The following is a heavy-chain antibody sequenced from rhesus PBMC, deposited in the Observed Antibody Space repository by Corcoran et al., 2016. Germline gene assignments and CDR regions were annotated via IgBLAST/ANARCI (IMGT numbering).Heavy chain of an antibody. V-gene: IGHV1-156*01. CDR2: VDRVYGES. D-gene: IGHD6-31*01. CDR1: GYTFTELS. Sequence: EVQLVQSGAEVKKPGASVKVSCKVSGYTFTELSMHWVRQAPGKGFEWMGGVDRVYGESNHTEKFQGRFTMTEDTSTDTADMELSSLRSEDTAVYYCARGGYSSGWYYFDYWGQGVLVTVSS. CDR3: ARGGYSSGWYYFDY. J-gene: IGHJ4*01.